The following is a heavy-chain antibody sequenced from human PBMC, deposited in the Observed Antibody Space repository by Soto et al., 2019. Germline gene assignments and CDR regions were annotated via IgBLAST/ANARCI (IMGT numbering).Heavy chain of an antibody. CDR2: IIHIFGTA. D-gene: IGHD5-12*01. CDR1: GGTFSSYA. Sequence: SVKVSCKASGGTFSSYAISWVRQAPGQGLEWMGGIIHIFGTANYAQKFQGRVTITADESTNTAYMELSSLRSEDTAGYYCANEMATIAGYYGMDAWGQGTTVTVSS. CDR3: ANEMATIAGYYGMDA. V-gene: IGHV1-69*13. J-gene: IGHJ6*02.